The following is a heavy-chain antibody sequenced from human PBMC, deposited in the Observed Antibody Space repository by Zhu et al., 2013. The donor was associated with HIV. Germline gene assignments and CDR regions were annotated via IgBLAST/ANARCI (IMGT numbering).Heavy chain of an antibody. D-gene: IGHD5-12*01. V-gene: IGHV1-2*02. Sequence: QVQLVQSGAEVKKPGASVKVSCKASGYTFTGYYMHWVRQAPGQGLEWMGWINPNSGGTNYAQKFQGRVTMTRDTSISTAYMELSRLRSDDTAVYYCARDFRDGYNYEGYFDLWGRGTLVTVSS. CDR2: INPNSGGT. CDR1: GYTFTGYY. J-gene: IGHJ2*01. CDR3: ARDFRDGYNYEGYFDL.